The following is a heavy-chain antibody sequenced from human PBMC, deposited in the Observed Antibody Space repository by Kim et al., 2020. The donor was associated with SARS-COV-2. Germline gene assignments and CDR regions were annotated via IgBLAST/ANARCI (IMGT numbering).Heavy chain of an antibody. Sequence: GGSLRLSCAASGFTFSSYSMNWVRQAPGKGLEWVSSISSSSSYIYYADSVKGRFTISRDNAKNSLYLQMNSLRAEDTAVYYCAREIEDYYGMDVWGQGTTSPSP. CDR1: GFTFSSYS. CDR2: ISSSSSYI. J-gene: IGHJ6*02. CDR3: AREIEDYYGMDV. V-gene: IGHV3-21*01.